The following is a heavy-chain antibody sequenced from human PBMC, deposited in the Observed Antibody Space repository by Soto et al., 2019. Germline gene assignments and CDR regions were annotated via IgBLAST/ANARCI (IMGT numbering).Heavy chain of an antibody. CDR3: ARDPTHGDYAISGYFDL. Sequence: QVQLVESGGGVVQPGRSLRLSCAASGFTFSSYAMHWVRQAPGKGLEWVAVISYDGSNKYYADSVKGRFTISRDNSKHTLYLQMNSLRAEDTAVYYCARDPTHGDYAISGYFDLWGRGTLVTVSS. CDR1: GFTFSSYA. CDR2: ISYDGSNK. V-gene: IGHV3-30-3*01. D-gene: IGHD4-17*01. J-gene: IGHJ2*01.